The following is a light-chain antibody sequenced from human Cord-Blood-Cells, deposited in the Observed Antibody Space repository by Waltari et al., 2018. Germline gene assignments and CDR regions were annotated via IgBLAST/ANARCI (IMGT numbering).Light chain of an antibody. CDR3: SSYTSSSTLYV. Sequence: QSALTQPASVSGSPGQSITIPCTGTTSDVGGYNYDSLNQQHPGKAPKLMFYDVHERPAGASSRFSGATSGNTSSLTSSCLQAEDEADYYCSSYTSSSTLYVFGTGTKVTVL. CDR2: DVH. CDR1: TSDVGGYNY. J-gene: IGLJ1*01. V-gene: IGLV2-14*01.